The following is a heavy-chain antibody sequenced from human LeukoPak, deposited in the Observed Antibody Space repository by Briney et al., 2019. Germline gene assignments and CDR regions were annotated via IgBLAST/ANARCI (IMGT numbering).Heavy chain of an antibody. Sequence: PSETLTLTCTVSGYSISSGYYWGWIRQPPGKGLEWIGSIYHSGSTYYNPSLKSRVTISVDTSKNQFSLKLSSVTAADTAVYYCARDSLGYWYFDLWGRGTLVTVSP. CDR2: IYHSGST. CDR3: ARDSLGYWYFDL. J-gene: IGHJ2*01. CDR1: GYSISSGYY. V-gene: IGHV4-38-2*02.